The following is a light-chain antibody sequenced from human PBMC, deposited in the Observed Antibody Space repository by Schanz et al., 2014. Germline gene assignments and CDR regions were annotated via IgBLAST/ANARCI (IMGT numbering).Light chain of an antibody. CDR1: QSISSY. Sequence: DIQMTQSPSTLSASVGDRVTLTCRASQSISSYLNWYQQKPGKAPKLLIYDASNLETGVPSRFSGSGSGTDFTLTISSLQPADFATYYCQQFSTFPLTFGGGTKVEIK. CDR3: QQFSTFPLT. V-gene: IGKV1-33*01. CDR2: DAS. J-gene: IGKJ4*01.